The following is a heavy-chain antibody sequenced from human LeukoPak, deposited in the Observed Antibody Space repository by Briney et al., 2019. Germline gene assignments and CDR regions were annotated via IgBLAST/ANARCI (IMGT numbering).Heavy chain of an antibody. J-gene: IGHJ4*02. V-gene: IGHV3-30*02. D-gene: IGHD1/OR15-1a*01. Sequence: GGSLRLSCAASGFIFSDYGIHWVRQAPGKGLEWVAFIRFDGSSKYYTDSVKGRSTISRDNSRNTVYLQMNSLRVEDTAVYYCAKEGTASKPSDLDYWGQGTLVTVSS. CDR3: AKEGTASKPSDLDY. CDR1: GFIFSDYG. CDR2: IRFDGSSK.